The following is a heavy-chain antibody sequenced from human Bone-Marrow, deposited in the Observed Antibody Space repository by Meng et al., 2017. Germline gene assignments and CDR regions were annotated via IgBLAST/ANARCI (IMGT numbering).Heavy chain of an antibody. Sequence: GSLRLSCTVPGGSISSYYWSWIRQPPGKGLEWIGYNYYSGSTNYNPSLKSRVTISVDTSMNQFSLKLSSVTAADTAVYYCARLRTYYDILTGQFTQYYFDYWGQGTLVTVSS. V-gene: IGHV4-59*01. D-gene: IGHD3-9*01. J-gene: IGHJ4*02. CDR1: GGSISSYY. CDR2: NYYSGST. CDR3: ARLRTYYDILTGQFTQYYFDY.